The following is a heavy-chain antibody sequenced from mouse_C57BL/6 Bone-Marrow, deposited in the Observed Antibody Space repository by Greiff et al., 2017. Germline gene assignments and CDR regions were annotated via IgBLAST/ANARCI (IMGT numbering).Heavy chain of an antibody. Sequence: VQLQQSGPVLVKPGASVKMSCKASGYTFTDYYMNWVKQSHGKSLEWIGVINPYNGGTSYNQKFKGKATLTVDKSSSTAYMELNSLTSEDSAVYYCATGSSFAWFAYWGQGTLVTVSA. J-gene: IGHJ3*01. CDR2: INPYNGGT. V-gene: IGHV1-19*01. CDR1: GYTFTDYY. CDR3: ATGSSFAWFAY. D-gene: IGHD1-1*01.